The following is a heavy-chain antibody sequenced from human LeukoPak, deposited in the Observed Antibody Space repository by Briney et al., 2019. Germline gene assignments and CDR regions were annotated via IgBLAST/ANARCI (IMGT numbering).Heavy chain of an antibody. J-gene: IGHJ4*02. CDR3: ARAKSLFDS. D-gene: IGHD3-10*01. Sequence: GGSLRLSCAASGFTFGSYWMSWVRQAPGKGLEWVANIKQDGSERYYVDSVKGRFTISRDNAKNSLYLQMNSLRAEDTAVYYCARAKSLFDSWGQGTLVTVSS. CDR1: GFTFGSYW. CDR2: IKQDGSER. V-gene: IGHV3-7*03.